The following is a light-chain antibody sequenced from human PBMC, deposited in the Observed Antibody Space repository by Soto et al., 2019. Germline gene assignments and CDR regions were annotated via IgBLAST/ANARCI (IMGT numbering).Light chain of an antibody. J-gene: IGLJ1*01. CDR1: SSDVGGYNY. CDR2: DVS. CDR3: SSYTPSNTRQKV. Sequence: QSALTQPASVSGSPGQSITISCTGTSSDVGGYNYVSWYQHHPGKAPKLMIFDVSNRPSGVSNRFSGSKSGNTASLTISGLQPEDEADYYSSSYTPSNTRQKVFVTGTKVTVL. V-gene: IGLV2-14*03.